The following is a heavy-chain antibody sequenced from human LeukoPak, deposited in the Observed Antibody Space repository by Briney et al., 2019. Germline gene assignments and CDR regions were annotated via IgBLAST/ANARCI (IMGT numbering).Heavy chain of an antibody. CDR2: INKKGGT. Sequence: PSQTLSLTCTVSSDSISSGDYYWSWIRQPAGKGLEFIGYINKKGGTSYNPPLKSRVSISIDTSKNQFSLKLTSVTAADTAVYFCAREHKSYGDYPYYFDSWGQGTLVTVSS. CDR1: SDSISSGDYY. J-gene: IGHJ4*02. V-gene: IGHV4-30-4*01. D-gene: IGHD4-17*01. CDR3: AREHKSYGDYPYYFDS.